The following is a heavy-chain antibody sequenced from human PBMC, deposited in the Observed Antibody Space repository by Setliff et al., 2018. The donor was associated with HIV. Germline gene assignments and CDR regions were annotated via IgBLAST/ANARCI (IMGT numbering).Heavy chain of an antibody. CDR1: GVTFSNHG. V-gene: IGHV3-33*01. CDR3: ARSINYLAGDY. D-gene: IGHD5-12*01. CDR2: IWFDGSKK. J-gene: IGHJ4*02. Sequence: QPGGSLRLSCEVSGVTFSNHGFHWVRQAPGKGLEWVAIIWFDGSKKYYADSVKGRFTISRDDSKSSVYLQMNGLRADDTAVYHCARSINYLAGDYWGQGTLVTVSS.